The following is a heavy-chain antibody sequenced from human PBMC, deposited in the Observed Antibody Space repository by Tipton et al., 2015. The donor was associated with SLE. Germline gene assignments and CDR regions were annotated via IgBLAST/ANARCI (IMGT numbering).Heavy chain of an antibody. CDR3: ARGATFYGMDV. V-gene: IGHV4-39*01. Sequence: TLSLTCTVSGGSINSNHYYWAWIRQPPGKGLEWIGTLYSRGSTYYNTTLKSRVTISVDTSSNQFSLNLSSVTATDTAVFYCARGATFYGMDVWGQGTTVTVSS. CDR2: LYSRGST. D-gene: IGHD2/OR15-2a*01. CDR1: GGSINSNHYY. J-gene: IGHJ6*02.